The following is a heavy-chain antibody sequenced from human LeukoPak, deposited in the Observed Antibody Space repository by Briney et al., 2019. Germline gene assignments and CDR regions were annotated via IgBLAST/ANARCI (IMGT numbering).Heavy chain of an antibody. D-gene: IGHD6-13*01. V-gene: IGHV4-59*01. CDR3: AREVRAYSSSLYYFDY. Sequence: SETLSLTCTVSGGSISSYYWSWIRQPPGKGLEWIGYIYYSGSTNYNPSLKSRVTISVDTPKNQFSLKLSSVTAADTAVYYCAREVRAYSSSLYYFDYWGQGTLVTVSS. CDR2: IYYSGST. J-gene: IGHJ4*02. CDR1: GGSISSYY.